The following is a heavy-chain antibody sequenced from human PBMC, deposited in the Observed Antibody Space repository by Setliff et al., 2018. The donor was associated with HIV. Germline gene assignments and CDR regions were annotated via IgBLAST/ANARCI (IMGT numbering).Heavy chain of an antibody. CDR2: ISYSEYT. CDR1: GDPINSHY. V-gene: IGHV4-59*11. D-gene: IGHD1-26*01. Sequence: SETLSLTCTVSGDPINSHYWSWIRQPPGEGLEWIGHISYSEYTNYNPSLKSRVTISLDTSKKHFSLDLYSVTAADTAVYYCARDHNSGTLHAFDLWGQGTKVNVSS. J-gene: IGHJ3*01. CDR3: ARDHNSGTLHAFDL.